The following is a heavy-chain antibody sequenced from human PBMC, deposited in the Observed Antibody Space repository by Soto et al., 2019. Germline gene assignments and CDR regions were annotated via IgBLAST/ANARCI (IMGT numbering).Heavy chain of an antibody. CDR2: IIYNGAT. CDR1: GASVTSGGYS. Sequence: PSETLSLTCTVSGASVTSGGYSWSWIRQPPGKGLEWIGFIIYNGATKYNPSLESRVTMSVDTSKNQFLLKLSSVTAADTAVYYCARTRNGGSWAAWFWGQGTLVTVSS. D-gene: IGHD2-15*01. J-gene: IGHJ4*02. V-gene: IGHV4-61*08. CDR3: ARTRNGGSWAAWF.